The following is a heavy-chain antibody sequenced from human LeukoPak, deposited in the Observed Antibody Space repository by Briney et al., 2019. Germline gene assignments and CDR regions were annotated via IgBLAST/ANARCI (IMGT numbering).Heavy chain of an antibody. Sequence: GGSLRLSCAASRFSFSSYWMHWVRQPPGKGLVWVSRINSDGSSTSYADSVKGRFTISRDNAKNTLSLQMNSLRAEDTAVYYCARVGGSNAFDIWGQGTMVIVSS. V-gene: IGHV3-74*01. CDR2: INSDGSST. D-gene: IGHD1-26*01. J-gene: IGHJ3*02. CDR3: ARVGGSNAFDI. CDR1: RFSFSSYW.